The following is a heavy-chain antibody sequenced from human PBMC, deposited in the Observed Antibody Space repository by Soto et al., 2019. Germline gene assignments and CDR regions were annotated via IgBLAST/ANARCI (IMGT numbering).Heavy chain of an antibody. Sequence: GSGPTLVNATQTLTLTCTFSGFSLSTSGVGVGWIRQPPGKALEWLALIYWDDDKRYSPSLKSRLTITKDTSKNQVVLTMTNMDHVDTATYYWARETYDSLWWSYRSGRGSWFDPWGQGTRGTVSS. CDR2: IYWDDDK. CDR3: ARETYDSLWWSYRSGRGSWFDP. J-gene: IGHJ5*02. D-gene: IGHD3-16*02. CDR1: GFSLSTSGVG. V-gene: IGHV2-5*02.